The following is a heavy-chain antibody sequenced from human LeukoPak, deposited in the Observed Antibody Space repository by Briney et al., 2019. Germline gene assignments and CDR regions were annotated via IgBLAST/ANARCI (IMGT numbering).Heavy chain of an antibody. Sequence: PGGSLRLSCAASGFTFSSYSMNWVRQAPGKGLEWVSSISSSSSYIYYADSVKGRSTISRDNAKNSLYLQMNSLRAEDTAVYYCARMTARYSYDSAFDYWGQGTLVTVSS. CDR2: ISSSSSYI. J-gene: IGHJ4*02. CDR1: GFTFSSYS. V-gene: IGHV3-21*01. CDR3: ARMTARYSYDSAFDY. D-gene: IGHD5-18*01.